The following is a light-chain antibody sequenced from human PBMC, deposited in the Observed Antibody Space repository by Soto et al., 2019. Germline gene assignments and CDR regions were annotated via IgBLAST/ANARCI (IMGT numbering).Light chain of an antibody. V-gene: IGKV3-20*01. CDR2: GAS. J-gene: IGKJ1*01. CDR3: QQYGSSPGR. CDR1: QSVSRSY. Sequence: EIVLTQSPGTLSLSPGERATLSCRASQSVSRSYLSWYQKKPGQAPRLLIYGASSRATGIPDRFSGSVSGTNFTLTISRLEPEDFAVYYCQQYGSSPGRFGQGTKVEIK.